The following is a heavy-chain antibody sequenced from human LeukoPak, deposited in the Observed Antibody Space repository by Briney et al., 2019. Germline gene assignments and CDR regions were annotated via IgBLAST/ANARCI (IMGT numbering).Heavy chain of an antibody. Sequence: GGSLRLSCAASGFTFSSYSMNWVRQAPGKGLEWVSSISSSSSYIYYADSVKGRFTISRDNAKNSLYLQMNSLRAEDTAVYYCAREFLNYDGGARGFDYWGQGTLVTVSS. D-gene: IGHD4-23*01. CDR3: AREFLNYDGGARGFDY. J-gene: IGHJ4*02. CDR1: GFTFSSYS. CDR2: ISSSSSYI. V-gene: IGHV3-21*01.